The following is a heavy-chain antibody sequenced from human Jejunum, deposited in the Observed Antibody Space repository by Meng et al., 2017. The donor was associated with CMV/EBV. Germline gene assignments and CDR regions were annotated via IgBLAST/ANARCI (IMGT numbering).Heavy chain of an antibody. Sequence: SSDMHWVRQLPGQGLEWVSTIDTAGDTYYPGSVKGRFTISRENAKNSLYLQMNSLRAGDTAVYYCARDAGYSTSVGFAFYNGMDVWGQGTTVTVSS. V-gene: IGHV3-13*01. J-gene: IGHJ6*02. CDR3: ARDAGYSTSVGFAFYNGMDV. D-gene: IGHD6-13*01. CDR1: SSD. CDR2: IDTAGDT.